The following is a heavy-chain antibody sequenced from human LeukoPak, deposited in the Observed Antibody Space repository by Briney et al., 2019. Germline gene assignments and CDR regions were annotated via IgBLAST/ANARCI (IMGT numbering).Heavy chain of an antibody. CDR2: IYTSGST. V-gene: IGHV4-4*07. J-gene: IGHJ4*02. CDR3: ARELAYCGGDCYGIDY. Sequence: SETLSLTCTVSGGSISSYYWSWIRQPAGKGLEWIGRIYTSGSTNYNPSLKSRVTMSVDTSKNQFSLKLSSVTAADTAVYYCARELAYCGGDCYGIDYWGQGTLVTVSS. D-gene: IGHD2-21*02. CDR1: GGSISSYY.